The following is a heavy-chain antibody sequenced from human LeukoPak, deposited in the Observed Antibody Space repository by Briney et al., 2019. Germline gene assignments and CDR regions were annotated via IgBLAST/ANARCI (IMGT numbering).Heavy chain of an antibody. V-gene: IGHV4-59*01. D-gene: IGHD3-10*01. CDR3: ARGVGELLSYYYYYYMDV. J-gene: IGHJ6*03. CDR2: ISYPGST. CDR1: GGSISSYY. Sequence: SETLSLTCTVSGGSISSYYWSWIRQPPGKGLDWIGYISYPGSTNYNPSLNSRVTISIDTSKNQFSLKLSSVTAADTAVYYCARGVGELLSYYYYYYMDVWGKGTTVTISS.